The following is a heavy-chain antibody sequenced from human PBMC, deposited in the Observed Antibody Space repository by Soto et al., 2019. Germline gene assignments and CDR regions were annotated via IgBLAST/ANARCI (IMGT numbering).Heavy chain of an antibody. CDR3: ARAPYSSGWPDS. D-gene: IGHD6-19*01. CDR1: GGSISSYY. J-gene: IGHJ4*02. CDR2: IYYSGSA. V-gene: IGHV4-59*08. Sequence: SETLSLTCTISGGSISSYYWSWIRQTPGKGLQYIGYIYYSGSANYNPSLKSRVTISDDTSTNQFFLTLTSVTAADTAVYYCARAPYSSGWPDSWGQGTLVTVSS.